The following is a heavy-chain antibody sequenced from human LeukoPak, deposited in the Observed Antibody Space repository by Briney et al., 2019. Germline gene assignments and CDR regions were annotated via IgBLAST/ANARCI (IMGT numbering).Heavy chain of an antibody. D-gene: IGHD4-17*01. V-gene: IGHV4-31*03. CDR1: GGSISSGGYY. CDR2: IYYSGST. J-gene: IGHJ4*02. CDR3: ARGGYGDYGLFDY. Sequence: SQILSLTCTVSGGSISSGGYYWSWIRQHPGKGLEWIGYIYYSGSTYYNPSLKSRVTISVDTSKNQFSLKLSSVTAADTAVYYCARGGYGDYGLFDYWGQGTLVTVSS.